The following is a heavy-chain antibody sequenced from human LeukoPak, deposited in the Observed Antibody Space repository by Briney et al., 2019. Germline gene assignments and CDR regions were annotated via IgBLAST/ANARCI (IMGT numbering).Heavy chain of an antibody. V-gene: IGHV4-4*02. CDR2: VFHSGST. CDR1: GASISSSTW. Sequence: PSGTLSLTCAVSGASISSSTWWSWVRQPPGKGLEWIGEVFHSGSTNYNPSLKSRVTISVDNSKNQFSLKMSSVTAADTAIYYCARFRAVAVFDAFDIWGQGKMVTVSS. CDR3: ARFRAVAVFDAFDI. J-gene: IGHJ3*02. D-gene: IGHD6-19*01.